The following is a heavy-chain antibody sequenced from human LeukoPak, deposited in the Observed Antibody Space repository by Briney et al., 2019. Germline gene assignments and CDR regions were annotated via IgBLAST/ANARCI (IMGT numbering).Heavy chain of an antibody. V-gene: IGHV3-30-3*01. CDR1: GFAFNSYA. D-gene: IGHD2-15*01. Sequence: GRSLRLSCAASGFAFNSYAMHWVRQAPGKGLEWVAIIQYDGSDKFYGDSVKGRFTISRDNSKNTLYLQMNNLRAEDTAVYYCARDPKRYCSGGSCYVDSWGQGTLVTVSS. J-gene: IGHJ4*02. CDR3: ARDPKRYCSGGSCYVDS. CDR2: IQYDGSDK.